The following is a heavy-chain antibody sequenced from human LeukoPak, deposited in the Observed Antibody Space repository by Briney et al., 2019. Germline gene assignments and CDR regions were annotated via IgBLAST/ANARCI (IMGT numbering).Heavy chain of an antibody. V-gene: IGHV4-61*02. J-gene: IGHJ3*02. D-gene: IGHD6-13*01. CDR2: IYTSGST. CDR1: GGSISSGSYY. CDR3: ARTSVGSTDAFDI. Sequence: SQTLSLTCTVSGGSISSGSYYWSWIRQPAGKGLECIGRIYTSGSTNYNPSLKSRVTISVDTSKNQFSLKLSSATAADTAVYYCARTSVGSTDAFDIWGQGTMVTVSS.